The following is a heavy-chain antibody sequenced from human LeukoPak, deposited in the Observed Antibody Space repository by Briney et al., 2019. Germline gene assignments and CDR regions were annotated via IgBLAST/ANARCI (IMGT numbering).Heavy chain of an antibody. CDR3: ARLSSGWYPGFDFDY. V-gene: IGHV5-51*01. Sequence: GESLKISCKGSGYRFTSYWIGWVRQMPGKGLEWMGIIYPGDSDTRYGPSFQGQVTISADKSISTAYLQWSSLKASDTAMYYCARLSSGWYPGFDFDYWGQGTLVTVSS. CDR2: IYPGDSDT. D-gene: IGHD6-19*01. J-gene: IGHJ4*02. CDR1: GYRFTSYW.